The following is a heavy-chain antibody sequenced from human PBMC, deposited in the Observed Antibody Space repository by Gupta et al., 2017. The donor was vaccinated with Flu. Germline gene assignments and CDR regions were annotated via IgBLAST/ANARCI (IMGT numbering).Heavy chain of an antibody. J-gene: IGHJ6*02. V-gene: IGHV3-48*01. CDR2: ISSSSSTI. CDR3: ARLRWGGYHYYGMDV. CDR1: GFTFSSYS. Sequence: GFTFSSYSMNWVRQAPGKGLEWVSYISSSSSTIYYADSVKGRFTISRDNAKNSLYLQMNSLRAEDTAVYYCARLRWGGYHYYGMDVWGQGTTVTVSS. D-gene: IGHD4-17*01.